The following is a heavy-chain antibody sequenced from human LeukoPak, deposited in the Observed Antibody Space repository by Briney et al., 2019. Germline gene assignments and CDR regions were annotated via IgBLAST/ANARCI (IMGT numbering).Heavy chain of an antibody. J-gene: IGHJ4*02. D-gene: IGHD4-17*01. CDR1: GFTFSTYS. CDR2: ISSSSTYI. Sequence: GGSLRLSCAASGFTFSTYSMNWVRQAPGKGLEWVSSISSSSTYIYYADSVKGRFTISRDNSKNTLYLQMNSLRAEDTAIYYCAKDPDYGDYVNYFDYWGQGTLVIVSS. CDR3: AKDPDYGDYVNYFDY. V-gene: IGHV3-21*01.